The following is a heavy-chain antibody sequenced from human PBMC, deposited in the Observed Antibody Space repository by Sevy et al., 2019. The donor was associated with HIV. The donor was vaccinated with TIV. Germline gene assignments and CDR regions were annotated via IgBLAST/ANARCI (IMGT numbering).Heavy chain of an antibody. V-gene: IGHV1-3*01. CDR3: ARDYSGSGSYYISNWFDP. J-gene: IGHJ5*02. CDR2: INAGNGNT. Sequence: ASVKVSCKTSGYTFTTYAIHWVRQAPGQRLEGMGWINAGNGNTKYSQNFQGRVTITRDTSASTAYMELSSLRVEDTAVYYCARDYSGSGSYYISNWFDPWGQGTLVTVSS. D-gene: IGHD3-10*01. CDR1: GYTFTTYA.